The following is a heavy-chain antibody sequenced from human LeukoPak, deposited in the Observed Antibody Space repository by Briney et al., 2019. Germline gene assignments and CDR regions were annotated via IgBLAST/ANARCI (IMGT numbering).Heavy chain of an antibody. CDR3: AKDVKRNYVTKLDY. J-gene: IGHJ4*02. CDR1: GFTFSSYA. CDR2: ISGSGGST. Sequence: GGSLRLSCAASGFTFSSYAMSWVRQAPGKGLEWVSAISGSGGSTYYADSVKGRFTISRDNSKNTLYLQMNSLRAEDTAVYYCAKDVKRNYVTKLDYWGQGTLVTGSS. V-gene: IGHV3-23*01. D-gene: IGHD1-7*01.